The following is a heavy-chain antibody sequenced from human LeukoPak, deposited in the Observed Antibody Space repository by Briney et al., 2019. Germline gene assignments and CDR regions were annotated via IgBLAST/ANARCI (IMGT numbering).Heavy chain of an antibody. V-gene: IGHV4-39*07. CDR1: GGSISSGSYY. Sequence: SSETLSLTCTVSGGSISSGSYYWSWIRQPPGKGLEWIGEINHSGSTNYNPSLKSRVTISVDTSKNQFSLKLSSVTAADTAVYYCARGLRSSSWYRKMNWFDPWGQGTLVTVSS. D-gene: IGHD6-13*01. CDR3: ARGLRSSSWYRKMNWFDP. CDR2: INHSGST. J-gene: IGHJ5*02.